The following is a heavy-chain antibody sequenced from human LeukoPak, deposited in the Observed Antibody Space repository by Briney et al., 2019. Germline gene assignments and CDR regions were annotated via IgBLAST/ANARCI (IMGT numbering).Heavy chain of an antibody. CDR2: INHRGTT. J-gene: IGHJ4*02. D-gene: IGHD3-10*01. CDR1: GGSLRGYY. Sequence: SETLSLTCAVYGGSLRGYYWSWIRQPPGKGVELIGEINHRGTTNSHPSLNSPLTISVHTSKNQFSLKLSSVTAADTAVYYCAREAYYYRNFDYWGQGTLVTVSS. V-gene: IGHV4-34*01. CDR3: AREAYYYRNFDY.